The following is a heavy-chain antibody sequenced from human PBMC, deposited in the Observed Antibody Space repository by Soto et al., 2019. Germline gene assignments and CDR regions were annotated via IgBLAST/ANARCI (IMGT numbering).Heavy chain of an antibody. Sequence: EVXVLESGGGXVQPGGSLXXXXXXXGFTFNDINWVRQAPGKGLEWISRITGGGHTDYVDSVKGRFTISRDNSKNTVYLQMNSLRADDTAVYYCAKDRSGWGSFDIWGQGTVVTVSS. CDR3: AKDRSGWGSFDI. D-gene: IGHD3-16*01. CDR2: ITGGGHT. V-gene: IGHV3-23*01. CDR1: GFTFND. J-gene: IGHJ3*02.